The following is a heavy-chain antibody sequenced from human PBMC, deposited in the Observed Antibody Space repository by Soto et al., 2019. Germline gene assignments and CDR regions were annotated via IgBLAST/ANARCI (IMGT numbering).Heavy chain of an antibody. J-gene: IGHJ6*02. V-gene: IGHV4-59*08. Sequence: SETLSLTCTVSGGSISSYYWSWIRQPPGKGLEWIGYIYYSGSTNYNPSLKSRVTISVDTSKNQFSLKLSSVTAADTAVYYCARLQEYCSGGSCYAYYYGMDVWGQGTTVTVSS. CDR1: GGSISSYY. D-gene: IGHD2-15*01. CDR3: ARLQEYCSGGSCYAYYYGMDV. CDR2: IYYSGST.